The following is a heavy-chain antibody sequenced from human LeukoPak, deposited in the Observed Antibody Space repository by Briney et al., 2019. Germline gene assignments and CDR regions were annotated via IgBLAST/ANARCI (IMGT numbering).Heavy chain of an antibody. Sequence: ASVKVSCKASGGTFSSYAIRWVRQAPGQGLEWMGGIIPIFGTANYAQKFQGRVTITPDESTSTAYMELSSLRSEDTAVYYCARSYSGTNPLDYWGERTLVTVSS. CDR3: ARSYSGTNPLDY. CDR2: IIPIFGTA. J-gene: IGHJ4*02. V-gene: IGHV1-69*13. CDR1: GGTFSSYA. D-gene: IGHD1-26*01.